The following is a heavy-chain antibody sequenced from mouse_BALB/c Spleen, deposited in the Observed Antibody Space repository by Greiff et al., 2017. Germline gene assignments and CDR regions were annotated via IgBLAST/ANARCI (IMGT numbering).Heavy chain of an antibody. Sequence: EVKLLESGPELVKPGASVKMSCKASGYTFTSYVMHWVKQKPGQGLEWIGYINPYNDGTKYNEKFKGKATLTSDKSSSTAYMELSSLTSEDSAVYYCARDGNYGYAMDYWGQGTSVTVSS. CDR1: GYTFTSYV. CDR2: INPYNDGT. V-gene: IGHV1-14*01. D-gene: IGHD2-1*01. CDR3: ARDGNYGYAMDY. J-gene: IGHJ4*01.